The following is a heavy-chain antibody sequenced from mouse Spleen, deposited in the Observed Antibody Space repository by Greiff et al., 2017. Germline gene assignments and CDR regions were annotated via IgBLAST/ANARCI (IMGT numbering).Heavy chain of an antibody. J-gene: IGHJ2*01. Sequence: VQLQQSGPELVKPGASVKISSKASGYAFSSSWMNWVKQRPGKGLEWIGRIYPGDGDTNYNGKFKGKATLTADKSSSTAYMQLSSLTSEDSAVYFCAREGPYDYVDYWGQGTTLTVSS. CDR2: IYPGDGDT. CDR1: GYAFSSSW. D-gene: IGHD2-3*01. V-gene: IGHV1-82*01. CDR3: AREGPYDYVDY.